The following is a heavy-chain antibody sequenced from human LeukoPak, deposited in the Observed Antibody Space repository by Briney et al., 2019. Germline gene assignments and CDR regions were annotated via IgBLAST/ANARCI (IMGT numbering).Heavy chain of an antibody. D-gene: IGHD1-26*01. CDR3: ARGLVGATNY. V-gene: IGHV3-30*04. Sequence: GGSLRLSCAASGFTFSSYAMHWVRQAPGKGLEWVAVISYDGSNKYYADSVKGRFTISRDNSKNTLYLQMNSLRAEDTAAYYCARGLVGATNYWGQGTLVTVSS. J-gene: IGHJ4*02. CDR1: GFTFSSYA. CDR2: ISYDGSNK.